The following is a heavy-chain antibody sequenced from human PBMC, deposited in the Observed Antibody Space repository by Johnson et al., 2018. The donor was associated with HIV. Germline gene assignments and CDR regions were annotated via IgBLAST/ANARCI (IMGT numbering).Heavy chain of an antibody. CDR1: GFTFSSYA. Sequence: QVQLVESRGGVVQPGRSLRLSCAASGFTFSSYAMHWVRQAPGKGLEWVAVISYDGSNKYYADSVKGRFTISRDNSKNTLYLQMKSLRAEDTVVYYCAKRGRFGVYPVMFIDAFDIWGQGTMVPFSS. V-gene: IGHV3-30-3*02. D-gene: IGHD3-16*01. CDR2: ISYDGSNK. CDR3: AKRGRFGVYPVMFIDAFDI. J-gene: IGHJ3*02.